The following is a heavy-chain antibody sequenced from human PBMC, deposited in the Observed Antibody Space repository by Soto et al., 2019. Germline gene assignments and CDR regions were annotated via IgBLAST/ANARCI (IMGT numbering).Heavy chain of an antibody. J-gene: IGHJ3*01. Sequence: QVQLVQSGAEVKNPGASVKVSCQASNYLFGAFGISWVRQAPGQGLEWMGWITPYNGNTHYAEKFQDRVTITADKSTTTAYMEVRRLTSDDTAVYFCARISARRNDFDVWGQGTVFTVSS. CDR1: NYLFGAFG. CDR3: ARISARRNDFDV. V-gene: IGHV1-18*01. CDR2: ITPYNGNT.